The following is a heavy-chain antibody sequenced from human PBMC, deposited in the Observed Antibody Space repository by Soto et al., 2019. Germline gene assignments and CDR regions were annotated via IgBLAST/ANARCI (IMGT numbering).Heavy chain of an antibody. CDR1: GFTFSGSA. J-gene: IGHJ6*02. V-gene: IGHV3-73*01. CDR3: TRPYIVGVKGSYYYGMDV. CDR2: IRSKANSYAT. D-gene: IGHD1-26*01. Sequence: XESLRLSCAASGFTFSGSAMHWVRQASGKGLEWVGRIRSKANSYATAYAASVKGRFTISRDDSKNTAYLQMNSLKTEDTAVYYCTRPYIVGVKGSYYYGMDVWGQGTTVTVSS.